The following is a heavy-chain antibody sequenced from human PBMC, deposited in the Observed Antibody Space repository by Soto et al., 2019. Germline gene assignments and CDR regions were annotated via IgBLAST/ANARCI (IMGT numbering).Heavy chain of an antibody. CDR3: PRGRGRRACFDP. CDR1: GGSFSGYY. V-gene: IGHV4-34*01. Sequence: QVQLQQWGAGLLKPSETLSLTCAVYGGSFSGYYWSWIRQPPGKGLGWIGEINHSGSTNYNPSLMSRVTISVGTSKNQFSPKLSSVTAADTAVYYCPRGRGRRACFDPWVQGTLVTVSS. CDR2: INHSGST. D-gene: IGHD2-15*01. J-gene: IGHJ5*01.